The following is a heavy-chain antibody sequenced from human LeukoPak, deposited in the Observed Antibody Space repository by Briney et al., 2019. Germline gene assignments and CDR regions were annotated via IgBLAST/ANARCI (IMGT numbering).Heavy chain of an antibody. V-gene: IGHV4-34*01. CDR2: IYYSGST. Sequence: SETLSLTCAVYGGTFSGYYCSSIRQPPGKGLEWIGSIYYSGSTYYNPSLKSRVTISVDTSKNQFSLKLSSVTAADTAVYYCARHKYYFDYWGQGTLVTVSS. CDR1: GGTFSGYY. J-gene: IGHJ4*02. CDR3: ARHKYYFDY.